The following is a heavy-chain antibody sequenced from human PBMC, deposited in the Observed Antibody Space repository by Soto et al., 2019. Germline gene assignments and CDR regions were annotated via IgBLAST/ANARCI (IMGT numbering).Heavy chain of an antibody. CDR3: AKNSGVDAFDI. Sequence: EVQLLESGGGLVQPGGSLRLSCAASGFTFSSYAMSWVRXAPGKGLEWVSAISGSGGSTYYADSVKGRFTISRDNSKNTLYLXXXSLRAEDTAVYYCAKNSGVDAFDIWGQGTMVTVSS. CDR2: ISGSGGST. CDR1: GFTFSSYA. J-gene: IGHJ3*02. V-gene: IGHV3-23*01.